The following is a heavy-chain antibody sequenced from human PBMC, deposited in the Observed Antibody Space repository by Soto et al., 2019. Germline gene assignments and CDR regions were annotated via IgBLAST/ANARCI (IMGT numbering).Heavy chain of an antibody. D-gene: IGHD6-13*01. CDR2: ISYDGSNK. CDR1: GFTFSSYG. CDR3: ATAPPNSSPDH. J-gene: IGHJ5*02. V-gene: IGHV3-30*03. Sequence: GGSLRLSCAASGFTFSSYGMHWVRQAPGKGLEWVAVISYDGSNKYYADSVKGRFTISRDNSKNTLYLQMNSLRAEDTAVYYCATAPPNSSPDHWGQGTLVTVSS.